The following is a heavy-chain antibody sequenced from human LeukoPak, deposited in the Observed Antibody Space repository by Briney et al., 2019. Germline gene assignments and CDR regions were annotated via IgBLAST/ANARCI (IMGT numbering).Heavy chain of an antibody. Sequence: ASVKVSCKASGYTFTSYGISWVRQAPGQGLEWMGWISAYNGNTNYAQKLQGRVTMTTDTSTSTAYMELRSLRSDDTAVYYCAVQFDYYDSSEDAFDIWGQGTVVTVSS. D-gene: IGHD3-22*01. CDR2: ISAYNGNT. CDR3: AVQFDYYDSSEDAFDI. J-gene: IGHJ3*02. CDR1: GYTFTSYG. V-gene: IGHV1-18*01.